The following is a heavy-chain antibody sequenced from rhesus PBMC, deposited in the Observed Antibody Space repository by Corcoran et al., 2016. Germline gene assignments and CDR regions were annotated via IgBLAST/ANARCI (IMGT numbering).Heavy chain of an antibody. J-gene: IGHJ5-1*01. Sequence: QVQLVQSGAEVKKPGSSVKVSCTASGYTFTAYFIHWVRQAPGQGLEWMGENNPKTGGTNYAKKCQGRVTMTRDTSTSTAYMELSSLRSEDTAVYYCEQLVDRFDVWGPGVLVTVSS. CDR3: EQLVDRFDV. D-gene: IGHD1-44*01. V-gene: IGHV1-138*01. CDR1: GYTFTAYF. CDR2: NNPKTGGT.